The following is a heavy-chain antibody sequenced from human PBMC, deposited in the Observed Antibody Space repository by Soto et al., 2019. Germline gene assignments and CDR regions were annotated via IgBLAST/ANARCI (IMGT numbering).Heavy chain of an antibody. D-gene: IGHD5-12*01. J-gene: IGHJ3*01. Sequence: SETLSLTCTVSGVSIRSYFWSWVRQPPGRGLEWVGYIFVSGDSNYNPSLKSRVSISLDTSRNQFSLRLSSVTPADTAVYYCARARSGYNIAAFDLWGQGTMVTVSS. V-gene: IGHV4-59*01. CDR1: GVSIRSYF. CDR3: ARARSGYNIAAFDL. CDR2: IFVSGDS.